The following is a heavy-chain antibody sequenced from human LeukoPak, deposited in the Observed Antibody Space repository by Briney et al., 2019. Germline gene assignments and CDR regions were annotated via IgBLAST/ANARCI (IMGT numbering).Heavy chain of an antibody. CDR3: AKAPLVRFFGAVPLDY. J-gene: IGHJ4*02. Sequence: GGSLRLSCAASGFTFSTYWMSWVRQAPGKGLEWVANIKQDGSQKYYVDSVKGRFTISRDNSKNTLYLQMNSLRAEDTAVYYCAKAPLVRFFGAVPLDYWGQGTLVTVSS. CDR2: IKQDGSQK. V-gene: IGHV3-7*03. CDR1: GFTFSTYW. D-gene: IGHD3-3*01.